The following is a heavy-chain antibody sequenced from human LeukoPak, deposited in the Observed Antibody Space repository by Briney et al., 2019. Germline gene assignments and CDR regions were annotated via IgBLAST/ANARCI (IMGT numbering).Heavy chain of an antibody. CDR1: GFTFSSYW. Sequence: PGGSLRLSCAASGFTFSSYWMSWVRQAPGKGLEWVANIKQDGSEKYYVDSVKGRFTISRDNAKNSLYLQMNSLRAEDTAVYYCARGLEGWAVAGLGYYFDYWAREPWSPSPQ. CDR2: IKQDGSEK. V-gene: IGHV3-7*01. J-gene: IGHJ4*02. CDR3: ARGLEGWAVAGLGYYFDY. D-gene: IGHD6-19*01.